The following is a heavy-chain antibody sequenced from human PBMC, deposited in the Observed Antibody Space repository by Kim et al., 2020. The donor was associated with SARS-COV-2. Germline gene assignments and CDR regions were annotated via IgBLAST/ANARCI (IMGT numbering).Heavy chain of an antibody. CDR2: INWNGYST. D-gene: IGHD6-19*01. J-gene: IGHJ4*02. CDR3: ARERRNGWDLDN. Sequence: GGSLRLSCAASGFTFDDYGMNWVRQVPGKGLEWVANINWNGYSTGYVESVKGRFTISRDNAKNSLYLQMNSLRAEDTALYYCARERRNGWDLDNWGQGNL. CDR1: GFTFDDYG. V-gene: IGHV3-20*04.